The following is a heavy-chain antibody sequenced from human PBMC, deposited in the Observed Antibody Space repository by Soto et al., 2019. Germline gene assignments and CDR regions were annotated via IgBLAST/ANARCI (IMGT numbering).Heavy chain of an antibody. CDR3: ARWTTVTDYYYYYIDV. CDR1: GGSFSGYS. Sequence: SETLSLTCAVYGGSFSGYSWTWIRQPPGKGLEWIGEINHSGSTNYSPSLKSRVTISVDTSKNQFSLRLSSVAAADTAVYYCARWTTVTDYYYYYIDVWGKGTTVTVSS. V-gene: IGHV4-34*01. D-gene: IGHD4-17*01. CDR2: INHSGST. J-gene: IGHJ6*03.